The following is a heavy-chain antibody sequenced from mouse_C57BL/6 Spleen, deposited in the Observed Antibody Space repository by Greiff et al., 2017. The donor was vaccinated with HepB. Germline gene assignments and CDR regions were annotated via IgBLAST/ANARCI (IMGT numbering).Heavy chain of an antibody. CDR2: ISSGSSTS. D-gene: IGHD1-1*01. Sequence: EVQGVESGGGLVKPGGSLKLSCAASGFTFSDYGMHWVRQAPEKGLEWVAYISSGSSTSYYADTVKGRFTISRDNAKNTLFLQMTSLRSEDTAMYYCARRDYYGNYAMDDWGQGTSVTVSS. CDR1: GFTFSDYG. J-gene: IGHJ4*01. CDR3: ARRDYYGNYAMDD. V-gene: IGHV5-17*01.